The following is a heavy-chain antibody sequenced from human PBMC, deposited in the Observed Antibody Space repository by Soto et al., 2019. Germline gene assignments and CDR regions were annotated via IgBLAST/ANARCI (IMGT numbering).Heavy chain of an antibody. V-gene: IGHV1-69*02. D-gene: IGHD6-13*01. J-gene: IGHJ6*02. Sequence: QVQLVQSGAEVKKPGSSVKVSCKASGGNFRSQSISISWVRQAPGQGLEWMGRIIPVLGVANYAQKFQGRFTITADKSTSTVDVEMRSLRSEDTATYYCARDRDDAAPGTVETNYYYGMDVWGQGTTVTVSS. CDR1: GGNFRSQS. CDR2: IIPVLGVA. CDR3: ARDRDDAAPGTVETNYYYGMDV.